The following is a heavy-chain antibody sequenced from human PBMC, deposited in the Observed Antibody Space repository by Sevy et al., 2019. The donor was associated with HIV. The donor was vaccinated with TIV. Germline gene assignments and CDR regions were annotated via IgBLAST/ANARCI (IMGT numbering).Heavy chain of an antibody. CDR2: ISGSGGST. CDR3: AKTLLRFLEWGAFDY. J-gene: IGHJ4*02. V-gene: IGHV3-23*01. D-gene: IGHD3-3*01. CDR1: GFTFSSYA. Sequence: GGSLRLSCAASGFTFSSYAMSWVRQAPGKGLKWVSAISGSGGSTYYADSVKGRFTISRDNSKNTLYLQMNSLRAEDTAVYYCAKTLLRFLEWGAFDYWGQGTLVTVSS.